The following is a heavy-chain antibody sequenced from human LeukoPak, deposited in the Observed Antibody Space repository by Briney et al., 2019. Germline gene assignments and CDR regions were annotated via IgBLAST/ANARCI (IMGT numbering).Heavy chain of an antibody. CDR1: GGSISSGSYY. D-gene: IGHD3-22*01. V-gene: IGHV4-61*02. CDR2: IYYSGST. Sequence: PSETLSLTCTVSGGSISSGSYYWSWIRQPAGKGLEWIVRIYYSGSTNYNPSLNSRVTISVDTSKNQFSLKLSSVTAADTAVYYCARRPYYYDSSGYYYHWGQGTLVTVSS. CDR3: ARRPYYYDSSGYYYH. J-gene: IGHJ5*02.